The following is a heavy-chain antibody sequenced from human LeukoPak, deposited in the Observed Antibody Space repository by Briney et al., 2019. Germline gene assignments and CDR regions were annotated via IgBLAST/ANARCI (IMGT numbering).Heavy chain of an antibody. V-gene: IGHV3-23*01. CDR2: ISGSGGST. Sequence: GGSLRLSCAASGFTFSSYAMSWVRQAPGKGLEWVSAISGSGGSTYYADPVKGRFTISRDNSKNTLYLQMNSLRAEDTAVYYCAKDLEARDDILTGDFDYWGQGTLVTVSS. CDR1: GFTFSSYA. CDR3: AKDLEARDDILTGDFDY. D-gene: IGHD3-9*01. J-gene: IGHJ4*02.